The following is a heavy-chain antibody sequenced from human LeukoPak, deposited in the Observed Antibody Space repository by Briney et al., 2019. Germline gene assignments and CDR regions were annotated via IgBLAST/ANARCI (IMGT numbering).Heavy chain of an antibody. Sequence: GGCLRLSCAASGFTFSSYAMTWVRQAPRKGLEWVSSITGTGGSTFYADSVKGRFTISRDNSKNTLYLQMNSLRAEDTAIYYCAKEREAYCSGGSCYGSDKLFPADYWGQGTLVTVCS. D-gene: IGHD2-15*01. CDR3: AKEREAYCSGGSCYGSDKLFPADY. V-gene: IGHV3-23*01. J-gene: IGHJ4*02. CDR2: ITGTGGST. CDR1: GFTFSSYA.